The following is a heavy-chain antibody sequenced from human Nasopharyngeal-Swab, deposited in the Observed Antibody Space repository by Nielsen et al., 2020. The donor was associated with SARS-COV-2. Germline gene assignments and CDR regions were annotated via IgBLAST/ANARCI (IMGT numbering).Heavy chain of an antibody. CDR1: GFTFSSYG. J-gene: IGHJ6*02. CDR2: IWYDGSNK. Sequence: GESLKISCAASGFTFSSYGMHWVRQAPGKGLEWVAVIWYDGSNKYYADSVKGRFTISRDNSKNTLYLQMNSLRAEDTAVYYCAREFSSWYAIGHYYYYYGMDVWGQGTTATVSS. CDR3: AREFSSWYAIGHYYYYYGMDV. V-gene: IGHV3-33*01. D-gene: IGHD6-13*01.